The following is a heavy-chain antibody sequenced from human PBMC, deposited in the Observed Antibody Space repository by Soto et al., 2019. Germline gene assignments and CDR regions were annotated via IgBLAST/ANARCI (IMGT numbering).Heavy chain of an antibody. D-gene: IGHD6-25*01. CDR3: AREAAGILNWFDP. V-gene: IGHV4-31*03. J-gene: IGHJ5*02. Sequence: QVQLQESGPGLVKPSQTLSLTCTVSGGSISSGGYYWSWIRQHRGKGLEWIGYIYHSGSTYYNPSLKSRVTISVDPSKTQFSLKVRSVTAADTAVYYCAREAAGILNWFDPWGQGTLVTVSS. CDR2: IYHSGST. CDR1: GGSISSGGYY.